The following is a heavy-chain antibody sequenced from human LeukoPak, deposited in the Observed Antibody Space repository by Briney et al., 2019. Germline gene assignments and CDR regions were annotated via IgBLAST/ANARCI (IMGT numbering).Heavy chain of an antibody. CDR3: AKDLEDYGGNSDFDY. D-gene: IGHD4-23*01. J-gene: IGHJ4*02. CDR2: ISGSGGST. V-gene: IGHV3-23*01. CDR1: GFTFSSYA. Sequence: GGSLRLSCAASGFTFSSYAMSWVRQAPGKGLEWVSAISGSGGSTYYADSVKGRFTFSRDNSKNTLYLQMNSLRAEDTAVYYCAKDLEDYGGNSDFDYWGQGTLVTVSS.